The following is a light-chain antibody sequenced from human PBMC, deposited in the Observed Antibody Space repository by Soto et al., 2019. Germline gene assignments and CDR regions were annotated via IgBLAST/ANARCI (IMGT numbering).Light chain of an antibody. J-gene: IGLJ1*01. CDR3: SSHAAITV. Sequence: QSVLTQPPSASGSPGQSVTISCTGSSRDVGGYNYVSWYQHHPGKAPKLIIYEVDKRPSGVPDRFSGSKSGNTASLTVSGLQAEDEEDYYCSSHAAITVFGTGTKLTVL. V-gene: IGLV2-8*01. CDR2: EVD. CDR1: SRDVGGYNY.